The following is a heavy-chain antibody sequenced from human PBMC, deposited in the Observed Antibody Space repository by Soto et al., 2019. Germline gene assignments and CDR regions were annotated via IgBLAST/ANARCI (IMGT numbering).Heavy chain of an antibody. Sequence: LSLTCTVSGGSISSGDYYWSWIRQPPGKGLEWIGYIYYSGSTYYNPSLKSRVTISVDTSKNQFSLKLSSVTAADTAVYYCARDRITGTTQLYYYGMDVWGQGTTVTVSS. J-gene: IGHJ6*02. CDR1: GGSISSGDYY. V-gene: IGHV4-30-4*01. D-gene: IGHD1-7*01. CDR2: IYYSGST. CDR3: ARDRITGTTQLYYYGMDV.